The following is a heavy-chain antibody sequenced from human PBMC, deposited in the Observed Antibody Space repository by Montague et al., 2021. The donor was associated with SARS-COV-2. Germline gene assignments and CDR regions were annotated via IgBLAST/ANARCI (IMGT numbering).Heavy chain of an antibody. CDR1: GFTFVDYD. Sequence: SLRLSCAASGFTFVDYDMSWVRQAPGKGLEWVSGINWNGGSTGYADSVKGRFTISRDNAKNSLYLQMNSLRAEDTALYYCARRVSGWSYYYYGMDVWGQGTTVTVSS. D-gene: IGHD6-19*01. CDR2: INWNGGST. J-gene: IGHJ6*02. V-gene: IGHV3-20*04. CDR3: ARRVSGWSYYYYGMDV.